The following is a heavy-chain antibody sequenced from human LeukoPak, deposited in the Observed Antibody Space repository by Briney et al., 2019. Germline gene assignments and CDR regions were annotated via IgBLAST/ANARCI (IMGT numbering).Heavy chain of an antibody. V-gene: IGHV3-53*05. CDR2: IYSGGST. CDR1: GFTVSSNY. Sequence: PAGSLGLSCAASGFTVSSNYMSWVRQAPRKGLEWVSVIYSGGSTYYADSVKGRFTISRDNSKNTLYLQRNSLRAEDTAVYYCARAYCYDSSGPNAFDIWGQGTTVAVSS. CDR3: ARAYCYDSSGPNAFDI. D-gene: IGHD3-22*01. J-gene: IGHJ3*02.